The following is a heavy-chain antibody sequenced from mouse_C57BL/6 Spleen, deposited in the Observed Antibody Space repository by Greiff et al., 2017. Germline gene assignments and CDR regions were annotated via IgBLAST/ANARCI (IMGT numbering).Heavy chain of an antibody. CDR1: GYAFSSSW. Sequence: VQLQQSGPELVKPGASVKISCKASGYAFSSSWMNWVKQRPGKGLEWIGRIYPGDGDTNYNGKFKGKATLTADKSSSTAYMQLSSLTSVDSAVYFCARRALYRNDDSYYAMDYWGQGTSVTVSS. CDR2: IYPGDGDT. V-gene: IGHV1-82*01. CDR3: ARRALYRNDDSYYAMDY. D-gene: IGHD2-14*01. J-gene: IGHJ4*01.